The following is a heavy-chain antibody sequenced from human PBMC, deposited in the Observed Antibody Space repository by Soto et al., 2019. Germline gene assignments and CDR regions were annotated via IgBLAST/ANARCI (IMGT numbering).Heavy chain of an antibody. CDR2: IYYSGST. V-gene: IGHV4-59*01. Sequence: PDTLSLTCTVSGGSISSYYWSWIRQPPGKGLEWIGYIYYSGSTNYNPSLKSRVTISVDTSKNQFSLKLSSVTAADTAVYYCARALHDSSGYLEEYYFDYWGQGTLVTVSS. CDR1: GGSISSYY. J-gene: IGHJ4*02. CDR3: ARALHDSSGYLEEYYFDY. D-gene: IGHD3-22*01.